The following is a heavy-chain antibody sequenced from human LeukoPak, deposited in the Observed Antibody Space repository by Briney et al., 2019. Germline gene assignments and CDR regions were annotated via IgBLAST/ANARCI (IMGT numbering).Heavy chain of an antibody. CDR3: ARENSNSWYLDY. CDR1: GGSISTYY. CDR2: IYNSGST. Sequence: SETLSLTCTVSGGSISTYYRSWIRQPPGKGLEWIGYIYNSGSTNYNPSLKSRVTISVDTSKNQFSLKLSSVTAADTAVYYCARENSNSWYLDYWGQGTLVTVSS. V-gene: IGHV4-59*01. J-gene: IGHJ4*02. D-gene: IGHD6-13*01.